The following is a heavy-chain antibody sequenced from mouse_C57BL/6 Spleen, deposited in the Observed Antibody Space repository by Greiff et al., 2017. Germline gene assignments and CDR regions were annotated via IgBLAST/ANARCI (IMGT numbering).Heavy chain of an antibody. Sequence: VKVVESGAELVKPGASVKISCKASGYAFSSYWMNWVKQRPGKGLEWIGQIYPGDGDTNYNGKFKGKATLTADKSSSTAYMQLSSLTSEDSAVYFCARYPITTRGYCDYWGQGTTLTVSS. J-gene: IGHJ2*01. CDR2: IYPGDGDT. CDR1: GYAFSSYW. CDR3: ARYPITTRGYCDY. V-gene: IGHV1-80*01. D-gene: IGHD1-1*01.